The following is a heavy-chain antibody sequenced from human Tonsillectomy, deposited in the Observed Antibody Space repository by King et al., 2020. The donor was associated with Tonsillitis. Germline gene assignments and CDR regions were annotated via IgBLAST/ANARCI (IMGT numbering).Heavy chain of an antibody. J-gene: IGHJ6*03. CDR1: GGSISSYY. CDR2: IYYSGST. CDR3: ARVVPAAIYYYYYYMDV. Sequence: VQLQESGPGLVKPSETLSLTCTVSGGSISSYYWSWIRQPPGKGLEWIWYIYYSGSTNYNPSLKSRVTISVDTSKNQFSLKLSSVTAADTAVYYCARVVPAAIYYYYYYMDVWGKGTTVTVSS. V-gene: IGHV4-59*01. D-gene: IGHD2-2*01.